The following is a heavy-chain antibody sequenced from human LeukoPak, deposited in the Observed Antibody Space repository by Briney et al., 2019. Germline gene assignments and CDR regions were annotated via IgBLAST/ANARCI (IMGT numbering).Heavy chain of an antibody. CDR3: ARDKVVGATKFDY. CDR1: GFTFSTYW. D-gene: IGHD1-26*01. CDR2: LKQDGSEK. V-gene: IGHV3-7*01. Sequence: GGSLRLSCAASGFTFSTYWMSWIRRAPGKGLEWVANLKQDGSEKYYVDSVKGRFTISRDNAENSLYLQMNSLRAEDTAVYYCARDKVVGATKFDYWGQGTLVTVSS. J-gene: IGHJ4*02.